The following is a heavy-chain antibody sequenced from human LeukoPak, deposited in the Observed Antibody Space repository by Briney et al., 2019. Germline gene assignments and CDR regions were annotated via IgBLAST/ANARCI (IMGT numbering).Heavy chain of an antibody. CDR1: GFTLSSYA. J-gene: IGHJ3*02. Sequence: GGSLRLSCTASGFTLSSYAMSWVRQAPGKGLEWVSAISDSGGSTFYADSVKGRFTISRDNSKNTLYLQMNSLRAEDTAVYYCVLCIGYNPGDAFDIWGQGTKVTVSS. CDR2: ISDSGGST. V-gene: IGHV3-23*01. CDR3: VLCIGYNPGDAFDI. D-gene: IGHD5-24*01.